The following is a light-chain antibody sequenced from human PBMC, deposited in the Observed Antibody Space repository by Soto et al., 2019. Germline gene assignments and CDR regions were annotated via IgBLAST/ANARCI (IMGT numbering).Light chain of an antibody. CDR3: KKYNSAPLT. CDR2: AAS. Sequence: DIQMTQSPSTLSASVGDRVTITCRASQSISSYLNWYQQKPGKAPKLLIYAASSLQSGVPSRFSGSGSGTDFTLTISSLQPEDVATYYCKKYNSAPLTVGGGTKVDIK. J-gene: IGKJ4*01. V-gene: IGKV1-39*01. CDR1: QSISSY.